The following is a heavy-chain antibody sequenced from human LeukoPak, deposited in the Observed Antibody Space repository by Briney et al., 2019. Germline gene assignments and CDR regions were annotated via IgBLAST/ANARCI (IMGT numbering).Heavy chain of an antibody. CDR3: ARDHGWYLDLYYFDY. CDR2: INTGNGNT. D-gene: IGHD6-19*01. Sequence: ASVKVSCKASGYTFTSYAMHWVRQAPGQRLEWMGWINTGNGNTKYSQKFQGRVTITRDTSASTAYMELSSLRSGDTAVYYCARDHGWYLDLYYFDYWGQGTLVTVSS. J-gene: IGHJ4*02. CDR1: GYTFTSYA. V-gene: IGHV1-3*04.